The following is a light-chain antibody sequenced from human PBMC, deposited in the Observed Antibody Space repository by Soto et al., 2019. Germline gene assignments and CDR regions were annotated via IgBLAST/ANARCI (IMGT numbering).Light chain of an antibody. J-gene: IGKJ2*02. CDR2: AAS. Sequence: DVQMTQSPSSVSAPVGDRVTISCRASQGISKWLAWFQQTPGKAPKLLISAASPLQSGVPSRFSGSGPGTEFTLTIQSLQPDDIGTYYCQQASSFPRTFGQGTQVEIK. V-gene: IGKV1-12*01. CDR3: QQASSFPRT. CDR1: QGISKW.